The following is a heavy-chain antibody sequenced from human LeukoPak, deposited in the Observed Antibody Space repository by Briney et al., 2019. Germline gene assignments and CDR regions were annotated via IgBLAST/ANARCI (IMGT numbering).Heavy chain of an antibody. J-gene: IGHJ4*02. D-gene: IGHD3-22*01. CDR2: IIPIFGTA. Sequence: SVKVSCKASGGTFSSYAISWVRQAPGQGLEWMGRIIPIFGTANYAQKFQGRVTITTHESTRTAYMELSSLRSEDTAGYYCAREAGYYATSGGPSRFDSWGQGTLVTVSS. V-gene: IGHV1-69*05. CDR3: AREAGYYATSGGPSRFDS. CDR1: GGTFSSYA.